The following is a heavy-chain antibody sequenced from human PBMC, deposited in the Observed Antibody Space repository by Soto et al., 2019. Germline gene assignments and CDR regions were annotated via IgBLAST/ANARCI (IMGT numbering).Heavy chain of an antibody. D-gene: IGHD3-10*01. Sequence: QITLKESGPTLVKPTQTLTLTCTFSGFSLSTSGVGVGWIRQPPGKALEWLALIYWNDDKRYSPSLKSRLTITKDTSKNQVVLTMTNMDPVDTATYYCAHSETPLWFGEFDPWGQGTLVTVSS. CDR1: GFSLSTSGVG. V-gene: IGHV2-5*01. J-gene: IGHJ5*02. CDR3: AHSETPLWFGEFDP. CDR2: IYWNDDK.